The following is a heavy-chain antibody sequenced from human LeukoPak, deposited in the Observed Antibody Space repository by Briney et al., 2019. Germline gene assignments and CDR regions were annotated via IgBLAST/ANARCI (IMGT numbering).Heavy chain of an antibody. D-gene: IGHD6-6*01. CDR1: GYSVTSYW. CDR2: IYPGDSDT. V-gene: IGHV5-51*01. Sequence: GESLQISCKGSGYSVTSYWIVWVRQMPGTVLEWMGIIYPGDSDTRYSPSFQGQVTISADKSISTAYMQWSSLKASDTAMYYCARRSGSSRNFDYWGQGTLVTVSS. J-gene: IGHJ4*02. CDR3: ARRSGSSRNFDY.